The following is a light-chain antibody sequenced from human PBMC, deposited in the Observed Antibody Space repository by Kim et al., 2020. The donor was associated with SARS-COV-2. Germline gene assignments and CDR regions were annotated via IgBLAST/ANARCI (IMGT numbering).Light chain of an antibody. Sequence: ASVRDRVTITCRERQDIRNDLGWYQQNPGRAPKRLIYGASSLQSGVPARFSGSGSGTEFTLTISSLQPEDFATYFCLQHNTYPITFGQGTRLEIK. V-gene: IGKV1-17*01. CDR3: LQHNTYPIT. CDR1: QDIRND. CDR2: GAS. J-gene: IGKJ5*01.